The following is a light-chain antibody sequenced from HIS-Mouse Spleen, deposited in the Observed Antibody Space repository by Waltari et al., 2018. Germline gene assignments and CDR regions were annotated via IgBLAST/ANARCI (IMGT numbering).Light chain of an antibody. CDR2: EGS. V-gene: IGLV2-23*01. Sequence: QSALTQPASASGSPGQSLTISCTGTSSDVGRYNIVSWYQQHPGKAPKLMIYEGSKRPAGVSNRFSGSKSGNTASLTISGLQAEDEADYYCCSYAGSSTWVFGGGTKLTVL. J-gene: IGLJ3*02. CDR1: SSDVGRYNI. CDR3: CSYAGSSTWV.